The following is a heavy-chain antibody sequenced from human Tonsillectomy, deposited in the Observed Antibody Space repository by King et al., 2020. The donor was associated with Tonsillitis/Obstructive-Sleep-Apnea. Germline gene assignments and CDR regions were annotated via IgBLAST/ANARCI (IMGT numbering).Heavy chain of an antibody. CDR1: GFTFSSYA. J-gene: IGHJ6*03. CDR3: ARTPNDYPGGYYYYMDV. D-gene: IGHD4-11*01. V-gene: IGHV3-30*04. CDR2: ISYDGNNK. Sequence: VQLVESGGGVVQPGRSLRLSCAASGFTFSSYAMHWVRQAPGKGLEGVALISYDGNNKYYADSVKGRFTISRDNYKKTLYLQMNSLRAEDTAVYYCARTPNDYPGGYYYYMDVWGKGTPVTVAS.